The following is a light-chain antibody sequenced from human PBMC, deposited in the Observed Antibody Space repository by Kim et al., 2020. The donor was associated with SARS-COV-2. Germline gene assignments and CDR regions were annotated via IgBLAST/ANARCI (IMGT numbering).Light chain of an antibody. CDR2: GAS. Sequence: PGERAPLSCRASQSVSSNYLSWYQQQPGQAPRLLIYGASTRATGIPDRFSGGGSGTDFTLTISRLEAEDFAVYYCQQYVDSPNTFGQATK. J-gene: IGKJ2*01. CDR1: QSVSSNY. CDR3: QQYVDSPNT. V-gene: IGKV3-20*01.